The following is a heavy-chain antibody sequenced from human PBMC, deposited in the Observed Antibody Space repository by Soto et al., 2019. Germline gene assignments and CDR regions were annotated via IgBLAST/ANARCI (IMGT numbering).Heavy chain of an antibody. CDR2: ISSSGSTI. CDR3: ARVSYDFWSSVYYYYMDV. V-gene: IGHV3-11*01. Sequence: QVQLVESGGGLVKPGGSLRLSCAASGFTFSDYYMSWIRQAPGKGLEWLSYISSSGSTIYYADSVKGRFTISRDNAKNSLYLQMNSLRAEDTAVYYCARVSYDFWSSVYYYYMDVWGKGTTVTVSS. D-gene: IGHD3-3*01. J-gene: IGHJ6*03. CDR1: GFTFSDYY.